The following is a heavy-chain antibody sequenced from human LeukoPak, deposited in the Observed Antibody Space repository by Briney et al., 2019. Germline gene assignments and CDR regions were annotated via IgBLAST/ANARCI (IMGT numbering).Heavy chain of an antibody. CDR2: IYTSGTT. J-gene: IGHJ4*02. D-gene: IGHD2-2*01. Sequence: TSETLSLTCTVSGGSISSSVYYWSWIRQPAGKGLEWIGHIYTSGTTNYNPSLKSRVTISVDTSKNQFSLKLSSVTAADTAVYYCAATSNYVDYWGQGTLVTVSS. V-gene: IGHV4-61*09. CDR1: GGSISSSVYY. CDR3: AATSNYVDY.